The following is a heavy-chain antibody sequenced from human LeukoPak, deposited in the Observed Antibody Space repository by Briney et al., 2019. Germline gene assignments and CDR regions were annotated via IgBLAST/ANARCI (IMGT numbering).Heavy chain of an antibody. CDR2: IWYDGSNK. CDR1: GFTFSSYG. V-gene: IGHV3-33*01. D-gene: IGHD2-15*01. CDR3: ASGYCSGGSCYWIDY. Sequence: GGSLRLSCAASGFTFSSYGMHWVRQAPGQGLEWVAVIWYDGSNKYYADSVKGRFTISRDNSKNTLYLQMNSLRAEDTAVYYCASGYCSGGSCYWIDYWGQGTLVTVSS. J-gene: IGHJ4*02.